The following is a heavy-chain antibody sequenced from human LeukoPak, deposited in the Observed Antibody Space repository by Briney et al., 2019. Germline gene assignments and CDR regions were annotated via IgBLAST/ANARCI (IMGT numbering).Heavy chain of an antibody. J-gene: IGHJ5*02. V-gene: IGHV1-2*02. D-gene: IGHD1-26*01. CDR3: ARVRSEPNWFDP. CDR1: GYTFTGHY. Sequence: GASVKVSCKASGYTFTGHYMHWVRQAPGQGLEWMGWINPNSGGTNYAQKFQGRVTMTRDTSISTAYMELSRLRSDDTAMYYCARVRSEPNWFDPWGQGTLVTVSS. CDR2: INPNSGGT.